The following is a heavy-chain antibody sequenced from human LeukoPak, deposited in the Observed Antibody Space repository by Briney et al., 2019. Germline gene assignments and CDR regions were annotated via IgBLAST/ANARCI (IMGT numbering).Heavy chain of an antibody. CDR2: IIPIFGTA. D-gene: IGHD3-22*01. CDR1: GGTFSSYA. V-gene: IGHV1-69*05. J-gene: IGHJ4*02. CDR3: AWEGNYYDSSGYSLLFDY. Sequence: SVKVSCKASGGTFSSYAISWVRQAPGQGLEWMGGIIPIFGTANYAQKLRGRVTMTTDTSTSTAYMELRSLRSDDTAVYYCAWEGNYYDSSGYSLLFDYWGQGTLVTVSS.